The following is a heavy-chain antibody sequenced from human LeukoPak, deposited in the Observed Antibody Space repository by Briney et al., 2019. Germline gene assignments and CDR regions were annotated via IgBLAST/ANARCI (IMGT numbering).Heavy chain of an antibody. J-gene: IGHJ4*02. Sequence: GGSLRLSCAGSGFSFSSYWMSWVRQAPGKGLEWVASIKRDGSEEYYVDSVKGRFTISRDNAKNSVYLQMNSLRAEDTAVYYCASTWNYLYFDYWGQGTLVTVSS. V-gene: IGHV3-7*01. D-gene: IGHD1-7*01. CDR3: ASTWNYLYFDY. CDR1: GFSFSSYW. CDR2: IKRDGSEE.